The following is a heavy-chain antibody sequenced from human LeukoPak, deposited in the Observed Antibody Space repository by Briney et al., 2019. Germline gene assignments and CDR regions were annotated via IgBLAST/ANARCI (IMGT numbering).Heavy chain of an antibody. D-gene: IGHD2-15*01. Sequence: PGGSLRLSCAASGFTFGDYAMHWVRQAPGKGLEWVSLISGDGGSTYDADSVKGRFTISRDNSKNSLYLQMNSLRTEDTALYYCAKALGYCSGGSCYSGYYYYGMDVWGQGTTVTVSS. V-gene: IGHV3-43*02. CDR3: AKALGYCSGGSCYSGYYYYGMDV. J-gene: IGHJ6*02. CDR2: ISGDGGST. CDR1: GFTFGDYA.